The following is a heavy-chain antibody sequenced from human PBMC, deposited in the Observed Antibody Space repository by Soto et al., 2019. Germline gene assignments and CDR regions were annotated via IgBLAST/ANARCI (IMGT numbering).Heavy chain of an antibody. J-gene: IGHJ5*02. D-gene: IGHD3-22*01. Sequence: PVGSLRISCAASGFTFSNAWMSWVRQAPGKGLEWVGRIKSKTDGGTTDYAAPVKGRFTISRDDSKNTLYLQMNSLKTEDTAVYYCTTGEGLYYDSSGYETWGQGTLVTVSS. CDR1: GFTFSNAW. CDR2: IKSKTDGGTT. CDR3: TTGEGLYYDSSGYET. V-gene: IGHV3-15*01.